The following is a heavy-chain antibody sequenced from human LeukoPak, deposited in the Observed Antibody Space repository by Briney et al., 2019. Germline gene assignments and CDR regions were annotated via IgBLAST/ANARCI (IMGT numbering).Heavy chain of an antibody. V-gene: IGHV3-30-3*01. CDR3: ARDGVVVAATGYFDY. CDR1: GFTFSSYA. D-gene: IGHD2-15*01. J-gene: IGHJ4*02. CDR2: ISYDGSNK. Sequence: GGSLRLSCAASGFTFSSYAMRWVRQAPGKGLEWVAVISYDGSNKYYADSVKGRFTISRDNSKNTLYLQMNSLRAEDTAVYYCARDGVVVAATGYFDYWGQGTLVTVSS.